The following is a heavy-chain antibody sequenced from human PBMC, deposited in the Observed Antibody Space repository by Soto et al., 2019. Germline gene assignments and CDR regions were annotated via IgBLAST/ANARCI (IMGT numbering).Heavy chain of an antibody. CDR1: GYTFTGYY. CDR2: INPNSGGT. CDR3: ARGKGGYSPWLAVDI. J-gene: IGHJ3*02. V-gene: IGHV1-2*04. Sequence: QVQLVQSGAEVKKPGASVKVSCKASGYTFTGYYMHWVRQAPGQGLEWMGWINPNSGGTNYAQKFQGWVTMTRDTSXXTAYMELSRLRSDDTDVYYCARGKGGYSPWLAVDIWGQGTMVTVSS. D-gene: IGHD5-18*01.